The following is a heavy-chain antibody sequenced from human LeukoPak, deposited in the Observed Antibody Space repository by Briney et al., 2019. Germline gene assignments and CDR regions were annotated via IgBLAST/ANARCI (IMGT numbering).Heavy chain of an antibody. CDR2: IYYSGST. J-gene: IGHJ4*02. CDR3: ARIGDSSDYYSYYFDY. D-gene: IGHD3-22*01. V-gene: IGHV4-59*01. Sequence: SETLSLTCIVSGASIRSYYWIWIRQPPPKGLELIGYIYYSGSTNYNPSLKSRVTISVATYKNQFSLKLSSVTAADTAVYYCARIGDSSDYYSYYFDYWGQGTLVTVSS. CDR1: GASIRSYY.